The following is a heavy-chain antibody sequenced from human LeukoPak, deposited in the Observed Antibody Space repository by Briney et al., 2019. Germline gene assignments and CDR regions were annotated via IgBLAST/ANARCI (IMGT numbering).Heavy chain of an antibody. D-gene: IGHD5-12*01. V-gene: IGHV3-13*01. Sequence: GGSLRLSCAASGFTFSSYDMHWVRQATGKGLEWVSAIGTAGDTYYPGSVKGRFTISRENAKNSLYLQMNSLRAGDTAVYYCARVPREALRSAYGMDVWGQGTTVTVSS. CDR1: GFTFSSYD. CDR2: IGTAGDT. J-gene: IGHJ6*02. CDR3: ARVPREALRSAYGMDV.